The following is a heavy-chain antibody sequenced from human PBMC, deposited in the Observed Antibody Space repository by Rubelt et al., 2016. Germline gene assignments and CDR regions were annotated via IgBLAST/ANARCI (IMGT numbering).Heavy chain of an antibody. CDR3: ARGNSGYDYGLDY. D-gene: IGHD5-12*01. CDR1: GGTFSSYA. V-gene: IGHV1-2*02. Sequence: QVQLVQSGAEVKKPGSSVKVSCKASGGTFSSYAISWVRQAPGQGLEWMGRIIPNSGGTNYAQQFQGRVTKTRYTSVSTAYMELSRLTSDDTAVYYCARGNSGYDYGLDYWGQGTLVTVSS. CDR2: IIPNSGGT. J-gene: IGHJ4*02.